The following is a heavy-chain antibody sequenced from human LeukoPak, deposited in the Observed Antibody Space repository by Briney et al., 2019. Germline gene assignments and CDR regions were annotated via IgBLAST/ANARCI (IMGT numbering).Heavy chain of an antibody. CDR1: GFTFSSYS. J-gene: IGHJ3*02. CDR3: AREADGTTGTTLDAFDI. Sequence: PGGSLRLSCAASGFTFSSYSMNWVRQAPGKGLEWVSSISSSSSYIYYADSVKGRFTISRDNAKNSLYLQMNSLRAEDTAVYYCAREADGTTGTTLDAFDIWGQGTMVTVSS. V-gene: IGHV3-21*01. CDR2: ISSSSSYI. D-gene: IGHD1-1*01.